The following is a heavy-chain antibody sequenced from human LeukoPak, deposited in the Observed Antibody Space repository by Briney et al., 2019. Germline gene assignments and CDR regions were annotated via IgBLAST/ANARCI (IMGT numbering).Heavy chain of an antibody. V-gene: IGHV3-30*04. Sequence: GGSLRLSCAASGFSFSSYAMHWVRQAPGKGLEWVAVIAYDGSNIYYADSVKGRFTISRDNSKNTLYLQMNSLRAEDTAVYYCAKDVLGSSWSVDYWGQGTLVTVSS. CDR3: AKDVLGSSWSVDY. J-gene: IGHJ4*02. D-gene: IGHD6-13*01. CDR1: GFSFSSYA. CDR2: IAYDGSNI.